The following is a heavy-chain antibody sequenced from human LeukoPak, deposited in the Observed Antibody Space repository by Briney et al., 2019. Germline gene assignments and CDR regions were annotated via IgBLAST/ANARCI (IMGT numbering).Heavy chain of an antibody. CDR1: GFTFSNFW. J-gene: IGHJ4*02. Sequence: GGSLRLSCAASGFTFSNFWMGWVRQAPGKGLEWVASIKYDESEKHYVDSVKGRFTISRDNAKNSLYLQMNSLRGKDTAVYFCTSVTTNGYFEYWGQGSLVTVSS. D-gene: IGHD1-1*01. CDR3: TSVTTNGYFEY. CDR2: IKYDESEK. V-gene: IGHV3-7*01.